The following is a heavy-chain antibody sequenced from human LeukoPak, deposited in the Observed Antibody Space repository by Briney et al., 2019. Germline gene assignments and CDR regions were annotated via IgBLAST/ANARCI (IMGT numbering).Heavy chain of an antibody. CDR2: ISAYNGNT. V-gene: IGHV1-18*01. CDR1: GYTFTSYG. J-gene: IGHJ6*03. Sequence: GASVKVSCKASGYTFTSYGISWVRQAPGQGLEWMGWISAYNGNTNYAQKLQGRVTMTTDTSTSTAYMELRSLRSDDTAVYYCARDVLVAVAGYYMDVWSKGTTVTVSS. D-gene: IGHD6-19*01. CDR3: ARDVLVAVAGYYMDV.